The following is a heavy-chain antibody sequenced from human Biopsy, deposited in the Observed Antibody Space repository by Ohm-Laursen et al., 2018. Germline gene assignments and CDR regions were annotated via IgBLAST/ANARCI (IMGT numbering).Heavy chain of an antibody. Sequence: SLRLSCTASGFTFSVYAMHWVRQAPGKGLEWVAIIWYDGSSEYYADSVKGRFTISRDNSKNTVYLQMNSLRVEDTAVYYCARDPIVGSKADGMDVWGQGTTVSVSS. CDR3: ARDPIVGSKADGMDV. CDR2: IWYDGSSE. J-gene: IGHJ6*02. V-gene: IGHV3-33*01. D-gene: IGHD1-26*01. CDR1: GFTFSVYA.